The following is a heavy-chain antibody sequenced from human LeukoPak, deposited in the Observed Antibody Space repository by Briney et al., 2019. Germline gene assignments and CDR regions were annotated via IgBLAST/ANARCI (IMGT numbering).Heavy chain of an antibody. D-gene: IGHD1-26*01. CDR2: INPYSGDT. Sequence: ASVKVSCKASGYTFTGYYVHWVRQAPGQGLEWMGWINPYSGDTNCAQKFQGRVTMTRDTSISTAYMELSSLKSDDTAVYYCARVAMSGIGSDDFWGQGTLVTASS. CDR1: GYTFTGYY. V-gene: IGHV1-2*02. CDR3: ARVAMSGIGSDDF. J-gene: IGHJ4*02.